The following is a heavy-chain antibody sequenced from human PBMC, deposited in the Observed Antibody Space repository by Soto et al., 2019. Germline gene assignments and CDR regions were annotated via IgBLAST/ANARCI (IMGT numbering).Heavy chain of an antibody. CDR2: ISPHNGNA. Sequence: GASVKVSCKTSGYPFTSHRLSWVRRAPGQGLEWMGWISPHNGNAKYAQKFQDRVTMTADTAASTVYMELRSLRSDDSAVFYCARDRSGWYDFWGQGTLVTVSS. D-gene: IGHD6-19*01. CDR1: GYPFTSHR. V-gene: IGHV1-18*01. J-gene: IGHJ4*02. CDR3: ARDRSGWYDF.